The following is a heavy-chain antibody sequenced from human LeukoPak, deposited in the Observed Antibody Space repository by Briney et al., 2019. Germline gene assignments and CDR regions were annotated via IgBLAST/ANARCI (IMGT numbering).Heavy chain of an antibody. V-gene: IGHV3-30-3*01. CDR3: ARDQGAARYYFDY. CDR2: ISYDGSNK. D-gene: IGHD6-6*01. Sequence: GGSLRLSCAASGFTSSSYAMHWVRQAPGKGLEWVAVISYDGSNKYYADSVKGRFTISRDNSKNTLYLQMNSLRAEDTAVYYCARDQGAARYYFDYWGQGTLVTVSS. CDR1: GFTSSSYA. J-gene: IGHJ4*02.